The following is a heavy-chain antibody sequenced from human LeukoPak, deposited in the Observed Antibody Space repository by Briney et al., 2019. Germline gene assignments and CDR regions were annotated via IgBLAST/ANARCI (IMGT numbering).Heavy chain of an antibody. CDR2: TYYSGST. J-gene: IGHJ2*01. V-gene: IGHV4-59*08. D-gene: IGHD2-15*01. CDR1: GGSISSYY. Sequence: SETVSLTCSVSGGSISSYYWSWTRQPPGKGLECIGYTYYSGSTIYNPSLKSRVTISVETSKNHFSLNLSSVNAADTAVYYCARRVRAYCSGGSCYDDWYFDLWGRGTLVTVSS. CDR3: ARRVRAYCSGGSCYDDWYFDL.